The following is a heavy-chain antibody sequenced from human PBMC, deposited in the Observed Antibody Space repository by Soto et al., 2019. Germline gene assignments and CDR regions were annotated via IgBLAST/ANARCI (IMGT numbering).Heavy chain of an antibody. Sequence: QVQLVESGGGVAQPGRSLRLSCAASGFTFSSYAMHWVRQAPGKGLEWVAVISYDGSNKYYADSVKGRFTISRDNSKNTLYVQMNSLRPEDTAVYYCARAPDIVLIRAYYYYGMDVWGQGTTVTVSS. CDR3: ARAPDIVLIRAYYYYGMDV. CDR2: ISYDGSNK. V-gene: IGHV3-30-3*01. CDR1: GFTFSSYA. J-gene: IGHJ6*02. D-gene: IGHD2-8*01.